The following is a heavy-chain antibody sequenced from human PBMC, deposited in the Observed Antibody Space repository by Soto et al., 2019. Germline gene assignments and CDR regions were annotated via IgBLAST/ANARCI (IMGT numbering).Heavy chain of an antibody. CDR2: IYATGSS. CDR1: GGSISSGDYY. CDR3: VRDGTKNLRDWFDP. J-gene: IGHJ5*02. D-gene: IGHD1-1*01. Sequence: LSLTCTVSGGSISSGDYYWSWIRQPPGKGLEWIGRIYATGSSDYNPSLKSRITISVDMSKKQFSLTLRSVTAADTAMYYCVRDGTKNLRDWFDPWGQGILVTVSS. V-gene: IGHV4-61*02.